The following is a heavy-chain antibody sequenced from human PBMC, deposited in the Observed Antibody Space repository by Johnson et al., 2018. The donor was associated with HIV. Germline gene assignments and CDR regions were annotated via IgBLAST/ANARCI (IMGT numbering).Heavy chain of an antibody. CDR3: AAVDTVMVTGAFDI. V-gene: IGHV3-30*14. D-gene: IGHD5-18*01. CDR2: ISYDGSNK. CDR1: GFTFSSYA. Sequence: QVQLVESGGGVVQPGRSLRLSCAASGFTFSSYAMHWVRQAPGKGLEWVAVISYDGSNKYYADSVKGRFTISRDNSKNTLYLQMNSLRAEDTAVYYCAAVDTVMVTGAFDIWGQGTMVTVSS. J-gene: IGHJ3*02.